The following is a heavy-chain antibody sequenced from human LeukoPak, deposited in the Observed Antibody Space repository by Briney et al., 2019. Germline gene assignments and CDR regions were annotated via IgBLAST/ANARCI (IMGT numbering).Heavy chain of an antibody. CDR1: VYTFTGYY. V-gene: IGHV1-2*06. J-gene: IGHJ6*04. D-gene: IGHD2-21*02. CDR3: ARDFCGGDCYSRSTYMDV. Sequence: ASVKVSCKASVYTFTGYYMHWVQRAPGQGLEWMGRINPNSGGANYAQKFQGRVTMTRATSISTAYMELSRLRSDDTAVYYCARDFCGGDCYSRSTYMDVWGKGTTVTVSS. CDR2: INPNSGGA.